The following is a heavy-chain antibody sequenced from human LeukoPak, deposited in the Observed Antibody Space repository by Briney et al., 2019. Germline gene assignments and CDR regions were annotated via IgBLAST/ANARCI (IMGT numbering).Heavy chain of an antibody. CDR3: ARQEYCSGGSCYTWFDP. CDR1: GYRFSNYW. J-gene: IGHJ5*02. Sequence: GESLKISCKGSGYRFSNYWIGWVRHMPGKGLEWMGMIYPGDSDIRYSPSFQGQVTISADKSISTAYQQWSSLKASDTAMYYCARQEYCSGGSCYTWFDPWGQGTLVTVSS. D-gene: IGHD2-15*01. CDR2: IYPGDSDI. V-gene: IGHV5-51*01.